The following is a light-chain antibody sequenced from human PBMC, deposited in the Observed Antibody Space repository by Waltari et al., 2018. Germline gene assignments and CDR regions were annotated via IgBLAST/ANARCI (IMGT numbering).Light chain of an antibody. CDR2: HDD. CDR3: QAWDSSAYV. V-gene: IGLV3-1*01. J-gene: IGLJ1*01. CDR1: RLGNKY. Sequence: SYELTQAPSISVAPGRTASITCSGDRLGNKYVCWYQQKSGQSPVLGIYHDDKRPSGLPERFSGSTSGNTATLTIRGTQPMDEADYYCQAWDSSAYVFGPGTRVTVL.